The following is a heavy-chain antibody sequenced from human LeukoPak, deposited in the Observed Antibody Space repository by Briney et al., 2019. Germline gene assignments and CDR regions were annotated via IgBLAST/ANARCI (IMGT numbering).Heavy chain of an antibody. J-gene: IGHJ5*02. CDR1: GGSFSGYY. Sequence: PSETLSLTCAVYGGSFSGYYWSWIRQPPGKGLEWIGEINHSGSTNYNPSLKSRVTISVDTSKNQFSLKLSSVTAADTAVYYCARGSRIYWSSTSCYSPRFDPWGQGTLVTVSS. CDR2: INHSGST. CDR3: ARGSRIYWSSTSCYSPRFDP. D-gene: IGHD2-2*01. V-gene: IGHV4-34*01.